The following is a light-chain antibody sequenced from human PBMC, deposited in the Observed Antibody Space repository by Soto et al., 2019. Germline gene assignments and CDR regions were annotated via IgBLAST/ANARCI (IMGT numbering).Light chain of an antibody. J-gene: IGLJ3*02. Sequence: QSVLTQPPSASGTPGQRVTISCSGSRSNIGNNAVSWYQQFPGTAPKLLLYNNNQRPSGVPDRFSGSKSGTSASLAISGLQSEDEADYYCATWDDSLNARGVFGGGTTLTVL. CDR2: NNN. CDR1: RSNIGNNA. V-gene: IGLV1-44*01. CDR3: ATWDDSLNARGV.